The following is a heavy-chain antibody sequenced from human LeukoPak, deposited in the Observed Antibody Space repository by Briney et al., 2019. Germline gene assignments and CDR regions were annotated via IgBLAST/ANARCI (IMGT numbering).Heavy chain of an antibody. V-gene: IGHV4-34*01. J-gene: IGHJ4*02. Sequence: SEALSLTCAVYGGSFSGYYWSWIRQPPGKGLEWNGEINHSGSTNYNPSLKSRVTISVDTSKNQFSLKLSSVTAADTAVYYCARVISYYDSSGRKYYFDYWGQGALVTVSS. CDR2: INHSGST. CDR1: GGSFSGYY. CDR3: ARVISYYDSSGRKYYFDY. D-gene: IGHD3-22*01.